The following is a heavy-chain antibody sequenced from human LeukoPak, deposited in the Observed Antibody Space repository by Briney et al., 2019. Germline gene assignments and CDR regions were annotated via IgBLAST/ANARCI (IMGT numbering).Heavy chain of an antibody. CDR3: AKDGDYEPYNWFDP. CDR2: ISGSGGST. CDR1: GFTFSSYG. Sequence: GGTLRLSCAASGFTFSSYGMSWVRQAPGKGLEWVSAISGSGGSTYYADSVKGRFTISRDNSKNTLYLQMNSLRAEDTAVYYCAKDGDYEPYNWFDPWGQGTLVTVSS. J-gene: IGHJ5*02. V-gene: IGHV3-23*01. D-gene: IGHD4-17*01.